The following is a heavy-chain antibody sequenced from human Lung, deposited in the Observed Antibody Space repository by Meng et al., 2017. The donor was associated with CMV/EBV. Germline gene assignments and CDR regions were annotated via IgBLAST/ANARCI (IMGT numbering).Heavy chain of an antibody. CDR1: GYAFTDYY. CDR3: ARAYCSSHRCWGYYYGMDV. CDR2: INPGIGGT. D-gene: IGHD2-2*01. V-gene: IGHV1-2*02. J-gene: IGHJ6*02. Sequence: ASVXVSXXASGYAFTDYYIHWVRQAPGQGLEWMGWINPGIGGTNFAQKFEGRVTVTRDTSISTAYMELSRLRSDDTAIYYCARAYCSSHRCWGYYYGMDVWGQGXTVTVSS.